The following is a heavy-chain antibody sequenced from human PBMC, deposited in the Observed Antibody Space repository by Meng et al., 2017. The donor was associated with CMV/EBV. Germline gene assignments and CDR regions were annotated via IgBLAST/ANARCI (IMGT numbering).Heavy chain of an antibody. CDR3: ARPRAAYYYDSSGYWFDY. V-gene: IGHV3-21*01. Sequence: GESLKISCAASGFTFSSYSMNWVRQAPGKGLEWVSSISSSSSYIYYADLVKGRFTISRDNAKNSLYLQMNSLRAEDTAVYYCARPRAAYYYDSSGYWFDYWGQGTLVTVSS. CDR1: GFTFSSYS. D-gene: IGHD3-22*01. CDR2: ISSSSSYI. J-gene: IGHJ4*02.